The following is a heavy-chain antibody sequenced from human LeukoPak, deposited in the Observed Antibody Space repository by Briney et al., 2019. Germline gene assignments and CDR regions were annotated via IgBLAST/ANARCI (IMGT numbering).Heavy chain of an antibody. CDR1: GFTFDDYG. J-gene: IGHJ4*02. V-gene: IGHV3-20*04. CDR2: INWNGGTT. D-gene: IGHD3-10*01. Sequence: GGSLRLSCVASGFTFDDYGMTWVRQAPGKGLEWVSGINWNGGTTGYADSVRGPSTMSRENAKNSLFLEMNSLRAEDTALYYCARAHYYGSGSCDYWGQGTLVTVS. CDR3: ARAHYYGSGSCDY.